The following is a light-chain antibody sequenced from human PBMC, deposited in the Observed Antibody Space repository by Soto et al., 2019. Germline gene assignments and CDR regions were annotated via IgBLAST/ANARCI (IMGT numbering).Light chain of an antibody. V-gene: IGKV1-27*01. CDR3: QKYISAPFT. CDR1: QGINNY. Sequence: DIQMTQSPSSLSASVGDRVTITCRASQGINNYLAWYQQQPGKVPKLLIYGASTLQSGVPSRFRGSVSGTDFTLTISSLQPEDFAAYYCQKYISAPFTFGPGTSVSIK. CDR2: GAS. J-gene: IGKJ3*01.